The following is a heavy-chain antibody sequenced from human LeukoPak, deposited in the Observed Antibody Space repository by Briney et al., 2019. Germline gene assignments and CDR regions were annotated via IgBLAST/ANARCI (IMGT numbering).Heavy chain of an antibody. D-gene: IGHD2-2*01. V-gene: IGHV4-4*07. CDR1: GGSISSYY. J-gene: IGHJ4*02. CDR2: IYTSGST. Sequence: SETLSLTCTVSGGSISSYYWSWIRQPAGKGLEWIGRIYTSGSTNYNPSLKSRVTISVDTSKNQFSLKLSSVTAADTAVYYCARGFRIVVPAATSKYDYWGQGTLVTVSS. CDR3: ARGFRIVVPAATSKYDY.